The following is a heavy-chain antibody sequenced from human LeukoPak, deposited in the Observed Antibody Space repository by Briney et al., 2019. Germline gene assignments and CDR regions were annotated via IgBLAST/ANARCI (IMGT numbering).Heavy chain of an antibody. V-gene: IGHV3-74*01. Sequence: PGGSLRLSCAASGFTFSSYWMHWVRQAPGKGLVWVSRINSDGSSTSYADSVKGRFTISRDNAKNTLYLQMNSLRAEDTAVYYCAKDRVTMIVAGNWFDPWGQGTLVTVSS. J-gene: IGHJ5*02. CDR3: AKDRVTMIVAGNWFDP. CDR2: INSDGSST. D-gene: IGHD3-22*01. CDR1: GFTFSSYW.